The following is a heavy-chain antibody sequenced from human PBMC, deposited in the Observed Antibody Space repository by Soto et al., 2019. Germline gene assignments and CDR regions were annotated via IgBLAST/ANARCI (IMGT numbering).Heavy chain of an antibody. V-gene: IGHV3-23*01. Sequence: GGSLRLSCEASGFTFSDFAMSWVRQAPGKGLEWVSDISRGDGSADYADSVKGRFTISRDNSKNTLWLHINSLRGEDTAVYYCARDLGGYCSSTSCLPFDYWGQGTLVTVSS. CDR3: ARDLGGYCSSTSCLPFDY. D-gene: IGHD2-2*01. CDR1: GFTFSDFA. CDR2: ISRGDGSA. J-gene: IGHJ4*02.